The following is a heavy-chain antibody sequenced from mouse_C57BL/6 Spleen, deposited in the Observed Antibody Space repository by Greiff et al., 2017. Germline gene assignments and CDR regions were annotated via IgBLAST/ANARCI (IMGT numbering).Heavy chain of an antibody. J-gene: IGHJ1*03. V-gene: IGHV1-15*01. D-gene: IGHD1-1*01. CDR2: IDPETGGP. CDR1: GYTFTDYE. CDR3: TRRYYYGSSYWYFDV. Sequence: QVQLQQSGAELVRPGASVTLSCKASGYTFTDYEMHWVKQTPVHGLEWIGAIDPETGGPAYNQKFKGKAILTADKSSSTAYMELRSLTSEDSAVYYCTRRYYYGSSYWYFDVWGTGTTVTVSS.